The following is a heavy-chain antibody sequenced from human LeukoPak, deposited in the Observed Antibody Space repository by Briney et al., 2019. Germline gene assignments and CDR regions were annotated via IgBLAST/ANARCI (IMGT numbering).Heavy chain of an antibody. CDR1: GFIFSSYG. Sequence: GGSLRLSCAASGFIFSSYGMHWVRQAPGKGLEWVAVISYDGSNKYYADSVKGRFTLSRDNAKNTLYLQMNSLRAEDTAMFYCARHSYGGEAFDIWGQGTMVTVSS. J-gene: IGHJ3*02. D-gene: IGHD5-18*01. V-gene: IGHV3-30*03. CDR3: ARHSYGGEAFDI. CDR2: ISYDGSNK.